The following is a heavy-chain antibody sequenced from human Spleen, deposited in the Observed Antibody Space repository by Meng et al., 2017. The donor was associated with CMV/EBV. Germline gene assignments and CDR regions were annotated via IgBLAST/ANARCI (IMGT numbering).Heavy chain of an antibody. Sequence: LRLSCAISGDSVSGNSPAWNWIRQSPSRGLEWLGRTYYRSKWYHDYAESVKSRITINSDTSKNQFSLQLNSVTPEDTAVYYCARGVVPEALDYWGQGTLVTVSS. D-gene: IGHD2-2*01. CDR2: TYYRSKWYH. V-gene: IGHV6-1*01. J-gene: IGHJ4*02. CDR1: GDSVSGNSPA. CDR3: ARGVVPEALDY.